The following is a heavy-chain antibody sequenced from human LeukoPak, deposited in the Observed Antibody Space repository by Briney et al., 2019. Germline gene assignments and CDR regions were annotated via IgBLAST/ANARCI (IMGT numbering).Heavy chain of an antibody. J-gene: IGHJ5*02. CDR1: GGTFSSYA. D-gene: IGHD3-22*01. V-gene: IGHV1-8*02. CDR2: MNPNSGNT. Sequence: ASVKVSCKASGGTFSSYAISWVRQAPGQGLEWMGWMNPNSGNTGYAQKFQGRVTMTRNTSISTAYMELSSLRSEDTAVYYCARTYYYDSSGYYNWFDPWGQGTLVTVSS. CDR3: ARTYYYDSSGYYNWFDP.